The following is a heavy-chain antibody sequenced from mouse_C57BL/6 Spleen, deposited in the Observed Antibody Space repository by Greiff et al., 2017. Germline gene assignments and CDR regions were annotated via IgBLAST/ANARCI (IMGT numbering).Heavy chain of an antibody. CDR3: ARGPYHYGSSYGYFEY. V-gene: IGHV1-18*01. CDR1: GYTFTDYN. Sequence: VQLQQSGPELVKPGASVKIPCKASGYTFTDYNMDWVKQSHGKSLEWIGEIYPKNGGTIYNQKFKGKATLTVDKSSSTAYMELRSLTSEDTAVYYWARGPYHYGSSYGYFEYWGKGTTHTVPS. D-gene: IGHD1-1*01. CDR2: IYPKNGGT. J-gene: IGHJ2*01.